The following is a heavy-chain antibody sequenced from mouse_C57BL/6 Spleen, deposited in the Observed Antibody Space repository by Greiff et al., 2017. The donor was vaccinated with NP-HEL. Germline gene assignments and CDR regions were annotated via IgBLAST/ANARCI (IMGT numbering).Heavy chain of an antibody. CDR2: IDPSDRYT. D-gene: IGHD2-5*01. Sequence: QVQLQQPGAELVMPGASVKLSCKASGYTFTSYWMHWVKQRPGQGLEWIGEIDPSDRYTNYNQKFKGKSTLTVDKSSSTAYMQLSSLTSEDSAVYYCAREPPYSNYGGYFDVWGTGTTVTVSS. CDR1: GYTFTSYW. J-gene: IGHJ1*03. V-gene: IGHV1-69*01. CDR3: AREPPYSNYGGYFDV.